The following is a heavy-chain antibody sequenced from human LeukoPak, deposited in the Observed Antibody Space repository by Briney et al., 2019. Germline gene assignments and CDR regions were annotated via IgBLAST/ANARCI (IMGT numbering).Heavy chain of an antibody. CDR1: GFSFDDHA. CDR2: ISSSGNTT. Sequence: PGGSLRLSCAASGFSFDDHAMHWVRQAPGKGLEWVSYISSSGNTTYNADSVKGRFSITRDNAKNSLYLQMNSLRAEDTAVYYCARDGGSAWFLDYWGQGTLVTVSS. V-gene: IGHV3-48*03. CDR3: ARDGGSAWFLDY. D-gene: IGHD6-19*01. J-gene: IGHJ4*02.